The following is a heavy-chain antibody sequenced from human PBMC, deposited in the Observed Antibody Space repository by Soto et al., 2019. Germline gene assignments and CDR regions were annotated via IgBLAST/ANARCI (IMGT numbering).Heavy chain of an antibody. V-gene: IGHV3-23*01. J-gene: IGHJ4*02. CDR2: ISGGGGNE. CDR1: GFTFSNYA. Sequence: EVQLLESGGALVEPGGSLRLSCEASGFTFSNYAMSWVRQAPGKGLEWVSGISGGGGNEYSADSVRGRFTISRDSSKNTLYLQRNSLRADAAAVYYCARSGGMSGWFPPRGYFDSWGQGTLVTVSS. D-gene: IGHD6-19*01. CDR3: ARSGGMSGWFPPRGYFDS.